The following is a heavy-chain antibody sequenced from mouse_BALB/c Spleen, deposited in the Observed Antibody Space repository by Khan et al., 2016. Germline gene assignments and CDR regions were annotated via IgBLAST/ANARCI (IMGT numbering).Heavy chain of an antibody. V-gene: IGHV4-1*02. CDR2: IYPDSSTI. J-gene: IGHJ1*01. CDR3: ARRGYDSYWYFDV. D-gene: IGHD2-14*01. CDR1: GFDFSRYW. Sequence: EVKLLESGGGLVQPGGSLKLSCAASGFDFSRYWMSWVRQAPGKGLEWIGEIYPDSSTINYTPSLKDKFIISRDHAKYTLYLQMSKVKSEDTALYYGARRGYDSYWYFDVWGAETTVTVSS.